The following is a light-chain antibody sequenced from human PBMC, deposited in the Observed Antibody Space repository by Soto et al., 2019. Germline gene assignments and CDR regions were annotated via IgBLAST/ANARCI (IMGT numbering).Light chain of an antibody. CDR2: DAS. CDR1: QSVSSH. V-gene: IGKV3-15*01. J-gene: IGKJ5*01. Sequence: EIVMTQSPATLSVSPGEGATVSCRASQSVSSHLAWYQHKPGQAPRLLFYDASTRAPGIPGRFSGSGSGTDFTLTISSLQSEDFAVYHCQHYNNWPITFGQGTRLEIK. CDR3: QHYNNWPIT.